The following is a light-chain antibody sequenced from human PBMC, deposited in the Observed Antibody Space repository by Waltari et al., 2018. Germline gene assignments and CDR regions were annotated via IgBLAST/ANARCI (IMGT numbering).Light chain of an antibody. CDR1: SSDVGGYDL. V-gene: IGLV2-23*02. CDR3: CSYLERTV. Sequence: QSALTQPASVSGSPGQTITISCAGTSSDVGGYDLVSWYQHHPDKAPKLLIYAVNKRPSGVSNRFSGSKSGNTASLTIFGLQAEDEATYYCCSYLERTVFGGGTKLTVL. CDR2: AVN. J-gene: IGLJ2*01.